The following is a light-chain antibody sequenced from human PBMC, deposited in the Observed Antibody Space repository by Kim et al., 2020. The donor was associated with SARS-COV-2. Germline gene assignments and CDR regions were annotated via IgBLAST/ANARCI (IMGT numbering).Light chain of an antibody. Sequence: SASVGYRVTISCRASQNIGTYLNWYQQKPGNAPNLPIFLASGLQSGVPSRFSGSGSGTDFTLTISSLHPDDFATYFCQQAFSTPYTFGQGTKLEI. J-gene: IGKJ2*01. CDR2: LAS. CDR3: QQAFSTPYT. CDR1: QNIGTY. V-gene: IGKV1-39*01.